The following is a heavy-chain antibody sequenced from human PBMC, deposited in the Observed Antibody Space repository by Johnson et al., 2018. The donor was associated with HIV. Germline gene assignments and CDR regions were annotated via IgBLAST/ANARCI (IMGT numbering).Heavy chain of an antibody. Sequence: VQLVESGGGVVQPGRSLRLSCAASGFTFSSYGMHWVRQAPGKGLEWVAVISYDGSNKYYADSVKGRFTISRDNSKNTLYLQINSLRAEDTTVYYCAKERMGLAYCGGDCWEDAFDIWGQGTMVTVSS. CDR2: ISYDGSNK. CDR1: GFTFSSYG. J-gene: IGHJ3*02. D-gene: IGHD2-21*01. CDR3: AKERMGLAYCGGDCWEDAFDI. V-gene: IGHV3-30*18.